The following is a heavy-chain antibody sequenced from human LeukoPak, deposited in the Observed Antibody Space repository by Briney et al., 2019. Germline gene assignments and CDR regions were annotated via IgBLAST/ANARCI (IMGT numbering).Heavy chain of an antibody. CDR3: TTDSGDGYNPRGF. CDR1: GFTFSNAW. CDR2: IKSKTDGGTT. V-gene: IGHV3-15*01. J-gene: IGHJ4*02. D-gene: IGHD5-24*01. Sequence: GGSLRLSCAVSGFTFSNAWMSWVRQAPGKGLEWVGRIKSKTDGGTTDYAAPVKGRFTISRDDSKNTLYLQMSSLKTEDTAVYYCTTDSGDGYNPRGFWGQGTLVTVSS.